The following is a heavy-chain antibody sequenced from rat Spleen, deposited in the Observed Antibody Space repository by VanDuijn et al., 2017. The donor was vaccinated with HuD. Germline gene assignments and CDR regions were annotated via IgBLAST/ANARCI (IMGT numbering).Heavy chain of an antibody. Sequence: EVQLVESGGVLVQPGRSMKLSCAASGFTFSDYYMAWVRQAPKKGLEWVASISYEGNTAFYGDSMKGRFTISRDNAKSTLYLQMSKLGSEDTAIYYCAKGGYNNYDYWGQGVMVTVSS. CDR1: GFTFSDYY. CDR3: AKGGYNNYDY. J-gene: IGHJ2*01. CDR2: ISYEGNTA. D-gene: IGHD1-11*01. V-gene: IGHV5-22*01.